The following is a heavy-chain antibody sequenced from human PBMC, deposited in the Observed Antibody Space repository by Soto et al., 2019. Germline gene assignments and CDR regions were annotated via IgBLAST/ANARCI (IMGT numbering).Heavy chain of an antibody. CDR3: ARVSLYCSGGSCYSSFFGWFDP. V-gene: IGHV4-34*01. J-gene: IGHJ5*02. CDR1: GGSFSGYY. Sequence: SETLSLTCAVYGGSFSGYYWSWIRQPPGKGLEWIGEINHSGSTNYNPSLKSRVTISVDTSKNQFSLKLSSVTAADTAVYYCARVSLYCSGGSCYSSFFGWFDPWGQGTLVTVSS. D-gene: IGHD2-15*01. CDR2: INHSGST.